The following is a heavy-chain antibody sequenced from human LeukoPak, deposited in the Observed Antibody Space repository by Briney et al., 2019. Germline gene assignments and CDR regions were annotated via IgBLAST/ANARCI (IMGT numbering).Heavy chain of an antibody. CDR2: IKQDGSEK. J-gene: IGHJ5*02. D-gene: IGHD6-19*01. Sequence: PGGSLRLSCAASGFTFSSYWMSWVRQAPGKGLEWVANIKQDGSEKYYVDSVKGRFTISRDNAKNSLYLQMNSLRAEDTAVYYCARYPGIAVERRLYNWFDPWGQGTLVTVSS. CDR3: ARYPGIAVERRLYNWFDP. CDR1: GFTFSSYW. V-gene: IGHV3-7*01.